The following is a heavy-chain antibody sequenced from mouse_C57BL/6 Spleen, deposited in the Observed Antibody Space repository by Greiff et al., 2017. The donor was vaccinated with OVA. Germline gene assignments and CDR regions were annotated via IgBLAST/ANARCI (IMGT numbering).Heavy chain of an antibody. J-gene: IGHJ4*01. V-gene: IGHV1-55*01. CDR1: GYTFTSYW. Sequence: QVQLQQPGAELVKPGASVKMSCKASGYTFTSYWITWVKQRPGQGLEWIGDIYPGSGSTTYNGKFKSKATLTVDTSSSTAYMQLSSLTSEDSAVYYCARSPYGNYAMDYWGQGTSVTVSS. CDR2: IYPGSGST. D-gene: IGHD2-1*01. CDR3: ARSPYGNYAMDY.